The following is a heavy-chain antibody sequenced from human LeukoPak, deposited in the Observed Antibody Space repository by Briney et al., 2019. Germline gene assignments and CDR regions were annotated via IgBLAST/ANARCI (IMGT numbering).Heavy chain of an antibody. Sequence: GGSLRLSCAASGFTFSDYYMSWIRQAPGKGLEWVSSISSSSSYIYYADSVKGRFTISRDNAKNSLYLQMNSLRAEDMAVYYCARDSGRLVLSFFDYWGQGTLVTVPS. D-gene: IGHD2-21*02. CDR1: GFTFSDYY. CDR3: ARDSGRLVLSFFDY. V-gene: IGHV3-11*06. CDR2: ISSSSSYI. J-gene: IGHJ4*02.